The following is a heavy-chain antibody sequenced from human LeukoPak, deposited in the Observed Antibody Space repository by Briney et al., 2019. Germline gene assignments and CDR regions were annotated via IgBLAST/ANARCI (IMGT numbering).Heavy chain of an antibody. Sequence: NSSETLSLTCTVSGGSISSSSYYWGWIRQPPGKGLEWIGSIYYSGSTYYNPSLKSRVTISVDTSKNQFSLKLSSVTAADTAVYYCARQSAYSLLWFGEPLGYFDYWGQGTLVTVSS. D-gene: IGHD3-10*01. V-gene: IGHV4-39*01. J-gene: IGHJ4*02. CDR3: ARQSAYSLLWFGEPLGYFDY. CDR2: IYYSGST. CDR1: GGSISSSSYY.